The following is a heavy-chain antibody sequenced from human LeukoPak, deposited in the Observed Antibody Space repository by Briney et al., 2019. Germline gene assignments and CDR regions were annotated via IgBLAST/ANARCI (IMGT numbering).Heavy chain of an antibody. CDR2: ISYDGSNK. CDR3: AREGGGYCSSTSCYNQYYFDY. D-gene: IGHD2-2*02. Sequence: PGGSLRLSCVGSGFTFSSYGMHWVRQAPGKGLEWVAVISYDGSNKYYADSVKGRFTISRDNSKNTLYLQMNSLRAEDTAVYYCAREGGGYCSSTSCYNQYYFDYWGQGTLVTVSS. V-gene: IGHV3-30*03. CDR1: GFTFSSYG. J-gene: IGHJ4*02.